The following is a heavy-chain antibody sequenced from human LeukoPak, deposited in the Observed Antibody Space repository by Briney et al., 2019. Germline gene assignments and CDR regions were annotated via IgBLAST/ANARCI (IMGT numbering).Heavy chain of an antibody. D-gene: IGHD4-17*01. V-gene: IGHV4-4*07. J-gene: IGHJ4*02. CDR3: AREYGDFDY. CDR2: ISSRGDT. Sequence: SETLSLTCIVSGGSITNFYWSWIRQPAGKGLQWIGRISSRGDTNYNPSLKSRVFMSIDTSKNQFSLKLLSLTAADTAVYYCAREYGDFDYWGRGTLVTVSS. CDR1: GGSITNFY.